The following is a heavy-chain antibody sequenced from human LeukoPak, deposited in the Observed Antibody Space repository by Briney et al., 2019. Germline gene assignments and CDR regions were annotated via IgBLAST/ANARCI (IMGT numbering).Heavy chain of an antibody. V-gene: IGHV4-4*07. Sequence: SETLSLTCTVSGDSINSYHWSWIRQPAGKGLEWIGRIHMSGSTNYNPSLRSRVAISMDNSKNQFSLKLKSVTAADTAVYYCARDDSSRDDGGGYHYWGQGTLVTISS. J-gene: IGHJ4*02. CDR3: ARDDSSRDDGGGYHY. D-gene: IGHD3-22*01. CDR2: IHMSGST. CDR1: GDSINSYH.